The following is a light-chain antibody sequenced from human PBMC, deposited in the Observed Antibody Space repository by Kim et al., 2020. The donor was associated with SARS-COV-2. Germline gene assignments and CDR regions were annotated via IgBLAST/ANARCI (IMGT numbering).Light chain of an antibody. Sequence: GALGQTASITCGGYNSGGKNVHWYQQKPGQAPLVVIYSDSSPPSGIPQRFSGSNSGNTATLTISRAQAGDEADYYCQVWDSSTAVFGGGTQLTVL. J-gene: IGLJ3*02. V-gene: IGLV3-9*01. CDR2: SDS. CDR1: NSGGKN. CDR3: QVWDSSTAV.